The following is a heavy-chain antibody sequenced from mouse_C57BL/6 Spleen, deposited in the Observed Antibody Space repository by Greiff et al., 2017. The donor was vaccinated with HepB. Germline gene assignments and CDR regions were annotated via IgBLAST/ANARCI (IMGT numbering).Heavy chain of an antibody. CDR3: AREGIYDGYFLDY. Sequence: EVQLQQSGPGLVKPSQSLSLTCSVTGYSITSGYYWNWIRQFPGNKLEWMGYISYDGSNNYNPSLKNRISITRDTSKNQFFLKLNSVTTEDTATYYCAREGIYDGYFLDYWGQGTTLTVSS. D-gene: IGHD2-3*01. CDR2: ISYDGSN. V-gene: IGHV3-6*01. CDR1: GYSITSGYY. J-gene: IGHJ2*01.